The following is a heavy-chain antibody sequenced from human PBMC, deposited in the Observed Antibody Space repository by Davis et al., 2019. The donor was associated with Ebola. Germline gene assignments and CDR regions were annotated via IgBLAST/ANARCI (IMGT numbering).Heavy chain of an antibody. CDR2: ISSGSVDI. CDR3: ARVRATIPLVWFDY. CDR1: GFTFNIYK. V-gene: IGHV3-21*01. Sequence: PGGSLRLSCAASGFTFNIYKMIWVRQAPGKGLEWVSSISSGSVDIQYADSVEGRFTISRDNSKNSVYLQMNSLRAEDTAVYYCARVRATIPLVWFDYWGQGTLVTVSS. D-gene: IGHD5-12*01. J-gene: IGHJ5*01.